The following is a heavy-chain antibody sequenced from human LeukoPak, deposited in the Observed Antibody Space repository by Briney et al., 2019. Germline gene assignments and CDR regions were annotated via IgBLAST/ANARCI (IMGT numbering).Heavy chain of an antibody. V-gene: IGHV4-59*01. CDR3: VRGPPYLLFDY. CDR1: GGSISSYY. Sequence: SETLSLTCTVSGGSISSYYWSWVRQPPGNGLEWIGYIYYSGSNNYNPTHKSRVTISVDTSKNQFSLKLSYMPAADVSVYYCVRGPPYLLFDYWGQGTLVTVSS. CDR2: IYYSGSN. J-gene: IGHJ4*02. D-gene: IGHD2-15*01.